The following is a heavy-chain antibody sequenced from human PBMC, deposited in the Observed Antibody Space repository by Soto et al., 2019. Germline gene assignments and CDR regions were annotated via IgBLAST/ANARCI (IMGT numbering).Heavy chain of an antibody. D-gene: IGHD6-13*01. J-gene: IGHJ4*02. CDR3: AKNRPIDSSSWYFGFFDY. CDR1: GFTFSSYA. V-gene: IGHV3-23*01. CDR2: ISGSGGSI. Sequence: GGSLRLSCAASGFTFSSYAMSWVRQAPGKGLEWVSAISGSGGSIYYADSVKGRFTISRDNSKNTLYLQMNSLRAEDTAVYYCAKNRPIDSSSWYFGFFDYWGQGTLVTVSS.